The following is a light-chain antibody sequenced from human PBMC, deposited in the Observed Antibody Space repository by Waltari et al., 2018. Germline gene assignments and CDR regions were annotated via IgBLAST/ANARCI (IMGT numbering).Light chain of an antibody. CDR3: HHSYNLPYT. V-gene: IGKV6-21*01. J-gene: IGKJ2*01. CDR1: QSIGCR. Sequence: EIVLTQSPDFQSVTPKEKVTITCRASQSIGCRLHWYHQKSNQSPKVLIKYASQSFSGVPSRFSGSGSGTDFTLTINGLEAEDAATYYCHHSYNLPYTFGQGTKLEIK. CDR2: YAS.